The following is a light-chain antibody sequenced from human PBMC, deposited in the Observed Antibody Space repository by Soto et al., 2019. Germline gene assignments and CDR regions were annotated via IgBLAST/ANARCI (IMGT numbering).Light chain of an antibody. V-gene: IGKV3-15*01. CDR2: GAS. J-gene: IGKJ1*01. CDR3: QQYNNWPPST. Sequence: EIVMTQSPATLSVSPGERVTLSCRASQSVSSNLAWYQQKPGQAPRLLISGASTRVTGIPARFSGSGSGTDFTLTISSLQSEDFAVYYCQQYNNWPPSTFGQGTKVDIK. CDR1: QSVSSN.